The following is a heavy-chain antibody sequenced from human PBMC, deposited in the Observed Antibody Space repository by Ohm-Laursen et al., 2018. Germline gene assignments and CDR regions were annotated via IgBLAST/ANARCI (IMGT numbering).Heavy chain of an antibody. CDR2: IWYDGSNE. Sequence: SLRLSRAASGFTFSNYGMHWVRQAPGKGMEWVAVIWYDGSNEYYADSVKGRFTISRDNSKSTLYLQMNSLRAEDTAVYYCARDGDYWGQGTLVTVSS. CDR3: ARDGDY. J-gene: IGHJ4*02. CDR1: GFTFSNYG. V-gene: IGHV3-33*01.